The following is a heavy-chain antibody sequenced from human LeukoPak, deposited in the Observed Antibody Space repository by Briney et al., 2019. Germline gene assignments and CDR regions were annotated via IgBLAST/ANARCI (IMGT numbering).Heavy chain of an antibody. CDR1: GYTFTSYD. CDR2: MNPNSGNT. Sequence: AASVKVSCKASGYTFTSYDINWVRQATGQGLEWMGWMNPNSGNTGYAQKFQGRVTMTRNTSISTAYMELSSLRSEDTAVYYSARLPYYYDSSGYYGWFDPWGQGTLVTVSS. CDR3: ARLPYYYDSSGYYGWFDP. D-gene: IGHD3-22*01. J-gene: IGHJ5*02. V-gene: IGHV1-8*01.